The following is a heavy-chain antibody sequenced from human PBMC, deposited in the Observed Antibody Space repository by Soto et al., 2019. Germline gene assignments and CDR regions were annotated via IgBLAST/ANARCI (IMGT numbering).Heavy chain of an antibody. D-gene: IGHD6-13*01. CDR3: ARRSSSSTGYYYCMDV. CDR1: GYSNNSKS. V-gene: IGHV1-46*02. J-gene: IGHJ6*03. Sequence: SAKVCCKASGYSNNSKSMQWVQQAHEQGLEWMGIINPSGGSTSYAQEFQGRVTMPRDTSTSTVYMELSSLRSEDTAVYYCARRSSSSTGYYYCMDVWGKGTTVTVSS. CDR2: INPSGGST.